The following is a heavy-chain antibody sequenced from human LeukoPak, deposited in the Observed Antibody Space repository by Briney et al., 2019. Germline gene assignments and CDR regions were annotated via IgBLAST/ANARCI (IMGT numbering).Heavy chain of an antibody. CDR1: GYSISSGYY. D-gene: IGHD3-10*01. CDR3: AATASGGMDV. J-gene: IGHJ6*04. V-gene: IGHV4-61*01. Sequence: SETLSLTCAVSGYSISSGYYWSWIRQPPGKGLEWIGYIYYSGSTNYNPSLKSRVTISVDTSKNQFSLKLSSVPAADTAVYYCAATASGGMDVWGKGTTVTVSS. CDR2: IYYSGST.